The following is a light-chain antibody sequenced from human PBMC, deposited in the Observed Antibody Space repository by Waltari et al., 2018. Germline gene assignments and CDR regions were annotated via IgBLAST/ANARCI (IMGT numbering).Light chain of an antibody. CDR1: QSIGSR. J-gene: IGKJ1*01. Sequence: EIVLTQSPDFQSVTPEEKVTITCRASQSIGSRLHWFQQKPNQSPKLLTKYASQSISGVPSRFSGSGSGTDFTLTINSLEAEDAAVYYCHQIASLPRTFGPGTKVEIK. CDR2: YAS. CDR3: HQIASLPRT. V-gene: IGKV6D-21*02.